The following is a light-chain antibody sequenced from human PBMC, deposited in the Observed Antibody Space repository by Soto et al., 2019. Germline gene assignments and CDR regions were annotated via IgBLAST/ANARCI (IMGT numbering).Light chain of an antibody. Sequence: QLVLTQPASVSGSPGQSITISCTGTSSDIGGYNYVSWYQQHPGKAPKLLIYEVTNRPSGVSNRFSGSKSGNTASLTISGLQADDEADYYCTSYTTSGTWVFGGGTKVTVL. V-gene: IGLV2-14*01. CDR1: SSDIGGYNY. CDR2: EVT. J-gene: IGLJ3*02. CDR3: TSYTTSGTWV.